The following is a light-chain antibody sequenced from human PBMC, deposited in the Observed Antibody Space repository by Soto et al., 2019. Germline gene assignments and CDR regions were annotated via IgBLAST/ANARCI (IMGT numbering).Light chain of an antibody. CDR3: HSYAGGSLIV. CDR2: EVS. Sequence: QSALTQPPSASGSPGQSVTISCTGTSSDVGGYNYVSWYQQHPGKAPKLIIYEVSKRPSGVPDRFSGSNSGNTASLTVSGIQAEDEAEYYCHSYAGGSLIVFGTGTKVTV. J-gene: IGLJ1*01. V-gene: IGLV2-8*01. CDR1: SSDVGGYNY.